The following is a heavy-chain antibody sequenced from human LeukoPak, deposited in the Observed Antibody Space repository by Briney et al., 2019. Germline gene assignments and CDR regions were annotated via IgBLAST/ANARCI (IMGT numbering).Heavy chain of an antibody. CDR1: GGSISSGSYY. CDR2: IYTSGST. CDR3: ARDRGGDPRIAARPAYYYYYMDV. D-gene: IGHD6-6*01. J-gene: IGHJ6*03. Sequence: PSETLSLTCTVSGGSISSGSYYWSWIRQPAGKGLEWIGRIYTSGSTNYNPSLKSRVTISVDTSKNQFSLKLSSVTAADTAVYYCARDRGGDPRIAARPAYYYYYMDVWGKGTTVTVSS. V-gene: IGHV4-61*02.